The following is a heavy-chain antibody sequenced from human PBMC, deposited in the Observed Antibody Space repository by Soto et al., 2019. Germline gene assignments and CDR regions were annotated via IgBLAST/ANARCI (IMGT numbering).Heavy chain of an antibody. Sequence: EVQXVXSGGGLVQPXGSLRLSCAASGFTFSSYWMHWVRQAPGKGLVWVSRISSDESSTNYADSVKGXFXXXXXXXXXXXXXXXXXXXXXXXXVXXXXRDDXFXXSLDYWGQGTLVXV. D-gene: IGHD3-3*01. CDR1: GFTFSSYW. J-gene: IGHJ4*02. V-gene: IGHV3-74*01. CDR2: ISSDESST. CDR3: XRDDXFXXSLDY.